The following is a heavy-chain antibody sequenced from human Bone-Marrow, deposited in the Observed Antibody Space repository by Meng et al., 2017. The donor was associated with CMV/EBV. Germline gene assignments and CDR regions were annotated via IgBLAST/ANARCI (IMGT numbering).Heavy chain of an antibody. CDR2: ISSSGSTI. Sequence: GGSRRLSCAASGFTFSDYYMSWIRQAPGKGLEWVSYISSSGSTIYYEDSVKGRFTISRDSANNSLYLQMNSLRAEDTAVYYCAKLLRWYSFVYWGQGTLVTVSS. CDR1: GFTFSDYY. D-gene: IGHD4-23*01. J-gene: IGHJ4*02. V-gene: IGHV3-11*01. CDR3: AKLLRWYSFVY.